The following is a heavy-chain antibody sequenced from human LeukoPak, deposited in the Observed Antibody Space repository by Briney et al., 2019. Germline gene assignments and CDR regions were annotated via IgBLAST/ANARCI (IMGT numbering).Heavy chain of an antibody. CDR3: AKDRPEWGGEEAFDI. CDR2: IWYDGSNK. J-gene: IGHJ3*02. D-gene: IGHD3-16*01. CDR1: GFTFSSFA. V-gene: IGHV3-33*06. Sequence: GRSLRLSCAASGFTFSSFAMHWVRQAPGKGLEWVTVIWYDGSNKYYADSVQGRFTISRDNSKNTLYLQMNSLRAEDTAVYYCAKDRPEWGGEEAFDIWGRGTMVTVSS.